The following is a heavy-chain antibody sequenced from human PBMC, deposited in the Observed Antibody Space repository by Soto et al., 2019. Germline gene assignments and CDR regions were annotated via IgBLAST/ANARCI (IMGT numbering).Heavy chain of an antibody. J-gene: IGHJ4*02. CDR2: IRPYNGDT. D-gene: IGHD3-10*01. Sequence: ASVKVSCKASGYMFMSYGINWVRQAPGQGLEWMGWIRPYNGDTKYARNLQGRVTMTTDTSTSTAYMEMRSLRSDDTAVYYCVRGLDGSGSYYTDYWGPGTLVTVSS. V-gene: IGHV1-18*01. CDR1: GYMFMSYG. CDR3: VRGLDGSGSYYTDY.